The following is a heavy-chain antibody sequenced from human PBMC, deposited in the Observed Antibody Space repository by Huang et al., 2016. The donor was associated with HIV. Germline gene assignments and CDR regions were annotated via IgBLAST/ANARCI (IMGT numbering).Heavy chain of an antibody. CDR2: IHHNGRT. D-gene: IGHD3-9*01. CDR3: ARVEINTLTGYFSSFDN. J-gene: IGHJ4*02. Sequence: QVHLQQWGAGLLKPSEALSLTCAVYGGSFRNFFWSWIRQPPGRGLEWIGEIHHNGRTSYSPSLKSRVTISVDTSKNQFSLKLSSVTAADTAVYYCARVEINTLTGYFSSFDNWGQGTLVTVSS. V-gene: IGHV4-34*01. CDR1: GGSFRNFF.